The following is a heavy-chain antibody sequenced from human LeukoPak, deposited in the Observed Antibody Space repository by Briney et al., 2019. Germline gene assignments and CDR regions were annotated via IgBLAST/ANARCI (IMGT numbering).Heavy chain of an antibody. D-gene: IGHD1-14*01. CDR3: NSGNHQDY. Sequence: GGSLKLSCAASEFTFSGSAIYWVRQASGKGLEWVGRIRNDANTDATTDAASVQGRFNISRDDSQNTAYLQMNSLKPEDTAVYYCNSGNHQDYWGQGTLVTVSS. J-gene: IGHJ4*02. V-gene: IGHV3-73*01. CDR2: IRNDANTDAT. CDR1: EFTFSGSA.